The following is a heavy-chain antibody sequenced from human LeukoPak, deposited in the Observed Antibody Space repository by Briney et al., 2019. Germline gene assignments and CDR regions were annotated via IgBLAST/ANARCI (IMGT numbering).Heavy chain of an antibody. Sequence: GGFLGLSCAAPGFTLNGYWMHWVRQAPGKGLVWVSRINSDGSTTSYADSVKGRFTISRDNSKNTLYLQMNSLRAEDTAVYFCARVATGSYDWFDPWGQGTLVTVSS. J-gene: IGHJ5*02. V-gene: IGHV3-74*01. CDR1: GFTLNGYW. CDR3: ARVATGSYDWFDP. CDR2: INSDGSTT. D-gene: IGHD3-10*01.